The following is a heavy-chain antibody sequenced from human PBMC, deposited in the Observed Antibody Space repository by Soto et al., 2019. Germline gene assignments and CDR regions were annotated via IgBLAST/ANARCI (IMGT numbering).Heavy chain of an antibody. D-gene: IGHD2-15*01. Sequence: SETLSLTCSVSGVTISYGGYSWSWIRQSPGKGLEWLGYISHVETTYYNPSFQSRLSLSIDRTRNQLSLSLSSMTAADKAVYYCARSGGYDSFDFWGQGIQVTVSS. J-gene: IGHJ4*02. V-gene: IGHV4-30-2*06. CDR1: GVTISYGGYS. CDR3: ARSGGYDSFDF. CDR2: ISHVETT.